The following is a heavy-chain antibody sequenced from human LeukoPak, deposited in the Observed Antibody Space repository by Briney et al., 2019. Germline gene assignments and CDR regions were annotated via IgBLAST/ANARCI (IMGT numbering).Heavy chain of an antibody. CDR1: GGSFSGYY. CDR3: ARVLRSYYDSSKNWFDP. CDR2: INHSGST. V-gene: IGHV4-34*01. J-gene: IGHJ5*02. Sequence: SETLSLTCAVYGGSFSGYYWSWIRQPPGKGLEWIGEINHSGSTNYNPSLKSRVTISVDTSKNQFSLKLSSVTAADTAVYYCARVLRSYYDSSKNWFDPWGQGTLVTVSS. D-gene: IGHD3-22*01.